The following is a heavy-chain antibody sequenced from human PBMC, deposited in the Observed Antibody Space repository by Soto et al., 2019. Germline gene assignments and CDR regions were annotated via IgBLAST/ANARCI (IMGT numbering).Heavy chain of an antibody. CDR2: IYTGGTT. V-gene: IGHV3-66*01. D-gene: IGHD2-15*01. J-gene: IGHJ4*02. CDR3: ARDTSGYSHGGLDY. Sequence: GGSLRLSCAASGITVSTNYMTWVRQAPGKGLEWVSEIYTGGTTYYADSVKDRFIISRDNSKNTLYLQMTSLRAEDTAVYYCARDTSGYSHGGLDYWGLGTLVTVSS. CDR1: GITVSTNY.